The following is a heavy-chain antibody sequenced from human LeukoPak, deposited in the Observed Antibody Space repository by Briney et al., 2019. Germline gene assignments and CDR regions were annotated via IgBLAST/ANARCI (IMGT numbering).Heavy chain of an antibody. CDR3: ARLHGGFDP. CDR2: IKYDGSEK. D-gene: IGHD4-17*01. Sequence: GGSLRLSCAAPGFTFNNYWMSWVRQAPGKGLEWVANIKYDGSEKYYVDSVKGRFTISRDNAKNSLYLQMNSLRAEDTAVYYCARLHGGFDPWGQGTLVTVSS. CDR1: GFTFNNYW. J-gene: IGHJ5*02. V-gene: IGHV3-7*03.